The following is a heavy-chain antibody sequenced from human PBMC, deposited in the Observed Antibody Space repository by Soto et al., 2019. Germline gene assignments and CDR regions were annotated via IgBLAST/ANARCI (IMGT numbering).Heavy chain of an antibody. Sequence: ASVKVSCKASGYTFTSYGISWVRQAPGQGLEWMGWISAYNGNTNYAQKHQGRVTMTKDTSTSTAYMELRSLRSDDTALYYCARDGVTVYDFWSGYYTDPPNWFDPWGQGTLVTVSS. CDR3: ARDGVTVYDFWSGYYTDPPNWFDP. J-gene: IGHJ5*02. D-gene: IGHD3-3*01. V-gene: IGHV1-18*01. CDR2: ISAYNGNT. CDR1: GYTFTSYG.